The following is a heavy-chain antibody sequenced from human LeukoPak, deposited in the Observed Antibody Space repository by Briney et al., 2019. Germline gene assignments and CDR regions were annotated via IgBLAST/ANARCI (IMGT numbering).Heavy chain of an antibody. CDR1: GFTFSSYG. D-gene: IGHD3-22*01. CDR3: AKDLYYDSSGPFDY. V-gene: IGHV3-33*06. Sequence: GRSLRLSCAASGFTFSSYGMHWVRQAPGKGLEWVAVIWYDGSNKYYADSVKSRFTISRDNSKNTLYLQMNSLRAEDTAVYYCAKDLYYDSSGPFDYWGQGTLVTVSS. J-gene: IGHJ4*02. CDR2: IWYDGSNK.